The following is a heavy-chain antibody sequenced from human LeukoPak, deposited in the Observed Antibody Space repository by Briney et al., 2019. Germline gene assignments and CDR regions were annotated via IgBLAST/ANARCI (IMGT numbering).Heavy chain of an antibody. CDR1: GNSLSSDYC. CDR2: IFYDVTT. D-gene: IGHD6-13*01. Sequence: SETLSLTCTVSGNSLSSDYCWGWIRQPPGKGLEWIGSIFYDVTTYYNPSLKSRVTISVDTSKNQFPLKLSSVTAADTAVYYCARVQAAAGGIDYWGQGTLVTVSS. J-gene: IGHJ4*02. CDR3: ARVQAAAGGIDY. V-gene: IGHV4-38-2*02.